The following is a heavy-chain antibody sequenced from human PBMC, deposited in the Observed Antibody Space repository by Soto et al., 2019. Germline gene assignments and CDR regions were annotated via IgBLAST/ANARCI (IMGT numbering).Heavy chain of an antibody. CDR3: TREQSYDNYSHP. CDR1: CADLSIGGYL. V-gene: IGHV4-61*08. CDR2: IYYSGGT. Sequence: PSETLSLTCTVSCADLSIGGYLYIWGRHPPGKGLEWHGYIYYSGGTNYNPTLKSRVTISLDKSKSQFSLRLMPVTAADTAVYYCTREQSYDNYSHPWGEGTPVPASS. J-gene: IGHJ5*02. D-gene: IGHD2-21*01.